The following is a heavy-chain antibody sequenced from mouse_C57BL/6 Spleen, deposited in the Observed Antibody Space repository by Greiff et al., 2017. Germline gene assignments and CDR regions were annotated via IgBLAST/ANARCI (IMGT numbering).Heavy chain of an antibody. CDR3: ARSPYSNYGYFDV. CDR1: GFTFTDYY. D-gene: IGHD2-5*01. V-gene: IGHV7-3*01. Sequence: EVQLVESGGGLVQPGGSLSLSCAASGFTFTDYYMSWVRQPPGKALEWLGFIRNKANGYTTEYSASVKGRFTISRDNSQSILYLQMNALRAEDSATYYCARSPYSNYGYFDVWGTGTTVTVSS. CDR2: IRNKANGYTT. J-gene: IGHJ1*03.